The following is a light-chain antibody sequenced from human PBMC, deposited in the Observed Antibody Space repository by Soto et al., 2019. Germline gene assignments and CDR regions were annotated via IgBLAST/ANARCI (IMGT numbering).Light chain of an antibody. J-gene: IGKJ1*01. CDR2: GTS. Sequence: EIVMTQSPATLSVSPGEGATLSCRAGQSVGSNLAWYQQKPGQAPRLLIYGTSTRATGIPARFSGSGSGTEFTLTISSLQSEDFAVYYCQQYNKWPESFGQGTKVDIK. CDR1: QSVGSN. CDR3: QQYNKWPES. V-gene: IGKV3-15*01.